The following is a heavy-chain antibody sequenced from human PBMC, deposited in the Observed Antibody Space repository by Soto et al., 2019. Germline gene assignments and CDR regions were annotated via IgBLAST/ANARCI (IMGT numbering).Heavy chain of an antibody. CDR2: LFYGGTT. CDR1: GGSISGYY. CDR3: ARHRGPAPVY. V-gene: IGHV4-39*01. J-gene: IGHJ4*02. D-gene: IGHD3-10*01. Sequence: SETLSLTCTVSGGSISGYYWTWIRQPPGKGLEWVGSLFYGGTTDYNPSLKSRLTMSLDTSKNHFSLKLRSVTAADTAVYYCARHRGPAPVYWGQGTLVTVSS.